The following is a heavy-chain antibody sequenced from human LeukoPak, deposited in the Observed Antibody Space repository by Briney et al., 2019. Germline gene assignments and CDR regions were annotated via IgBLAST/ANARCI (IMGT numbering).Heavy chain of an antibody. CDR1: GFTFSSYA. CDR3: ARGEFWGRLDY. D-gene: IGHD7-27*01. CDR2: ISYDGSNK. J-gene: IGHJ4*02. V-gene: IGHV3-30-3*01. Sequence: GGSLRLSCAASGFTFSSYAMHWVRQAPGKGLEWVAVISYDGSNKYYADSVKGRLTISRDNSKNTLYLQMNSLRAEDTAVYYCARGEFWGRLDYWGQGTLVTVSS.